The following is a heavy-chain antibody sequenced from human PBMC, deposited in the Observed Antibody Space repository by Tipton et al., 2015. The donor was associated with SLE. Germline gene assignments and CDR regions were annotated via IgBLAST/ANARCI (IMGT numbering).Heavy chain of an antibody. CDR3: AKDIAVAGFYYFDY. CDR2: ISWNSDKV. V-gene: IGHV3-9*01. CDR1: GFKFDDYA. D-gene: IGHD6-19*01. J-gene: IGHJ4*02. Sequence: SLRLSCAASGFKFDDYAMHWVRQAPGKGLEWVSGISWNSDKVDFADSVKGRFTISRDNAKNSLYLQMDSLRAEDTALYYCAKDIAVAGFYYFDYWGQGTLVTVSS.